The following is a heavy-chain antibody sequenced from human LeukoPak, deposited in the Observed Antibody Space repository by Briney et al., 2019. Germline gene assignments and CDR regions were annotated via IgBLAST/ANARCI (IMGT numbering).Heavy chain of an antibody. J-gene: IGHJ4*02. CDR2: ISSSGSTI. V-gene: IGHV3-11*01. Sequence: GGSVTLSCPASGFTFSDYYMSWIRQAPGKGLEWVSYISSSGSTIYYADSVKGRFTISRDNANNSLYLQMNSLRAEDTAVYYCARDKGRSSSLDYWGQGTLVTVSS. CDR1: GFTFSDYY. CDR3: ARDKGRSSSLDY. D-gene: IGHD6-6*01.